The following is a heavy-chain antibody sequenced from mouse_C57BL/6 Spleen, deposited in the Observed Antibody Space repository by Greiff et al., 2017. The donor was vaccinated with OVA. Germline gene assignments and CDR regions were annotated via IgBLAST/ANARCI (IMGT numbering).Heavy chain of an antibody. CDR1: GFSLTSYG. CDR2: IWSGGST. V-gene: IGHV2-2*01. CDR3: ARNYYGSSEYYYAMDY. J-gene: IGHJ4*01. Sequence: VMLVESGPGLVQPSQSLSITCTVSGFSLTSYGVHWVRQSPGKGLEWLGVIWSGGSTDYNAAFISRLSISKDNSKSQVFFKMNSLQADDTAIYYCARNYYGSSEYYYAMDYWGQGTSVTVSS. D-gene: IGHD1-1*01.